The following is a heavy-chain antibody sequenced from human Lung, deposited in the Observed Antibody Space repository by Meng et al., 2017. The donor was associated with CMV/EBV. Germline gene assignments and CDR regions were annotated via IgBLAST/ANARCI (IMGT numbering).Heavy chain of an antibody. V-gene: IGHV5-51*01. D-gene: IGHD2-15*01. CDR1: GYSFTSYW. CDR3: ARRKGCSGGSCYPGWFDP. CDR2: IYPGDSDT. J-gene: IGHJ5*01. Sequence: GGSLRLSCKGSGYSFTSYWIGWVRQMPGKGLEWMGIIYPGDSDTRYSPSFQGQVTISADKSISTAYLQWSSLKASDTAMYYCARRKGCSGGSCYPGWFDPWGQGTLVTVSS.